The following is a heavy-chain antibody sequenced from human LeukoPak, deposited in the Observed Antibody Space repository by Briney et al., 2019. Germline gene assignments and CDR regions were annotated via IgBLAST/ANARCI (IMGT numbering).Heavy chain of an antibody. D-gene: IGHD3-3*01. J-gene: IGHJ3*02. CDR1: GGSFSGYY. CDR2: INHSGST. CDR3: ARGGATIFGVVIMHDAFDI. V-gene: IGHV4-34*01. Sequence: SETLSLTCAVYGGSFSGYYWSWIRQPPGKGLEWIGEINHSGSTNYNPSLKSRVTISVDTSKNQFSLKLSSVTAADTAVYYSARGGATIFGVVIMHDAFDIWGQGTMVTVSS.